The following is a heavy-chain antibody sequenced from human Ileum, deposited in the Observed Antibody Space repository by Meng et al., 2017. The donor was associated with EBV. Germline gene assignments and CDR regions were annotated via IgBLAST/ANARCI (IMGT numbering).Heavy chain of an antibody. Sequence: QLQLVECGGGLVKPGGSLRLSCAASGFTFSDYYMSWIRQAPGKGLEWLSYITSSGHAVEYADSVKGRFTISRDNAKNSLYLQMNCLRAEDTAVYYCARENSGGFSGCDYWGQGTLVTVSS. CDR2: ITSSGHAV. CDR3: ARENSGGFSGCDY. D-gene: IGHD5-12*01. J-gene: IGHJ4*02. V-gene: IGHV3-11*01. CDR1: GFTFSDYY.